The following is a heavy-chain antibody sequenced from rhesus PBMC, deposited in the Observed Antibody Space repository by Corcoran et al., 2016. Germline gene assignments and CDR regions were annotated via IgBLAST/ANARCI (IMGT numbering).Heavy chain of an antibody. CDR2: RSSDGRKK. Sequence: EVQVVESGGGLVQPGGSLRLSCAASGFTFTTYGFHWVRQAPGKGLEGGAVRSSDGRKKYYADSVEDRFTISRDNSKNMVYLQMNNLKLEDMAVYYCTRFDYWGQGVLVTVSS. CDR3: TRFDY. V-gene: IGHV3-54*02. J-gene: IGHJ4*01. CDR1: GFTFTTYG.